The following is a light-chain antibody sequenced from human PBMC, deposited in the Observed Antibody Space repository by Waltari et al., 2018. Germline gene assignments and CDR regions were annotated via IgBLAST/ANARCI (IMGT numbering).Light chain of an antibody. CDR1: QSVGSRY. V-gene: IGKV3-20*01. Sequence: EIVLTQSPGTLSLSPGERATLSCRASQSVGSRYLAWYQQKAGQAPRLLISGASNRATGIPDRFSGSGSGTDFTLTISGLEPEDFPVYYCQQYNNSPWTFGQGTKVEIK. CDR3: QQYNNSPWT. CDR2: GAS. J-gene: IGKJ1*01.